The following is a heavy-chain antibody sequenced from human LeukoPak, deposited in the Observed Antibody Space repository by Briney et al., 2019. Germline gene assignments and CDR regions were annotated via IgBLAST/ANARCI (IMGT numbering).Heavy chain of an antibody. CDR2: IRSKANSYAT. J-gene: IGHJ4*02. CDR1: GFIFSGSA. V-gene: IGHV3-73*01. Sequence: GGSLRLSCTASGFIFSGSAMHWVRQASGKGLEWVGRIRSKANSYATAYVESVKGRFTVSRDDSKNTAYLQMNSLKTEDTAVYYCTGESSPNGAYDFGTWGQGTPVTVSS. CDR3: TGESSPNGAYDFGT. D-gene: IGHD4-17*01.